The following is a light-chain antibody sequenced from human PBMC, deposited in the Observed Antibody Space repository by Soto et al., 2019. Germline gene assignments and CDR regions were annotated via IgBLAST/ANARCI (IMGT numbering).Light chain of an antibody. CDR2: DVS. V-gene: IGLV2-14*01. J-gene: IGLJ1*01. CDR1: SSDVGDYNY. CDR3: SSYTSSSTLENV. Sequence: QSALTQAASVSASPGQSTAISCTATSSDVGDYNYVSWYQQHPGKAPKLMIYDVSNRPSGVSNRFSGSKSGNTASLTISGLLAEDEADYYCSSYTSSSTLENVFGTGTKVTVL.